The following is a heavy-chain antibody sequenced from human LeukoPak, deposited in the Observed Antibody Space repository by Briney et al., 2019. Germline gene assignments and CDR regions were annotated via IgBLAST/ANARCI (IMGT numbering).Heavy chain of an antibody. CDR3: ARHAEVRGVIPYYYHYMDV. Sequence: GGSLRLSCAASGFTFSSYWMTWVRQAPGKGLEWVANIKQDGSEKYYVDSVKGRFTISRDNAKNSLYLQMNSLRAEDTAVYYCARHAEVRGVIPYYYHYMDVWGKGTTVTVSS. D-gene: IGHD3-10*01. CDR1: GFTFSSYW. V-gene: IGHV3-7*01. J-gene: IGHJ6*03. CDR2: IKQDGSEK.